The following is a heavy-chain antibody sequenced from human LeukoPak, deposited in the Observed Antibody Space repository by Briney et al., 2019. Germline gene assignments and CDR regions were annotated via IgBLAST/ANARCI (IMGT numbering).Heavy chain of an antibody. Sequence: AGGSLRLSCTAPGFTFSNFWMSWVPQAPGKGLEWVANINQDGSEKNYVDSVKGRFTISRDNAKTSLYLQMNSLRAEDTAVYYCARDLSGVTGYTYGRGIDYWGQGTLVTVSS. V-gene: IGHV3-7*01. CDR1: GFTFSNFW. CDR3: ARDLSGVTGYTYGRGIDY. CDR2: INQDGSEK. D-gene: IGHD5-18*01. J-gene: IGHJ4*02.